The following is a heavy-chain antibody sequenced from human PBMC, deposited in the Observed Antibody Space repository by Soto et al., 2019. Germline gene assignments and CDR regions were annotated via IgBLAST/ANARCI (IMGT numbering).Heavy chain of an antibody. V-gene: IGHV1-18*01. Sequence: QVQLVQSGAEVKKPGASVKVSCKASGYTFTSYGISWVRQAPGQGLEWMGWISAYNATTNYAQKLQGRVTMTTDTSTSTAYMELRSLRSDDTAVYYCARGGYYDSSGYYSHYYYGMEVWGQGTTFTVSS. J-gene: IGHJ6*02. CDR1: GYTFTSYG. CDR3: ARGGYYDSSGYYSHYYYGMEV. CDR2: ISAYNATT. D-gene: IGHD3-22*01.